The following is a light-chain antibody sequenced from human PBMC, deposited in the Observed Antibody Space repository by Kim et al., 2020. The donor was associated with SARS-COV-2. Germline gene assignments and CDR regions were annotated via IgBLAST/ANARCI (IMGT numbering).Light chain of an antibody. J-gene: IGKJ1*01. CDR1: QSISDW. CDR2: KAS. V-gene: IGKV1-5*03. CDR3: QQYSSRWT. Sequence: SASVGDRVTITCRASQSISDWLAWYQQKPGKAPKVLIYKASNLESGVPSRFSGSGSGSEFTLTITSLQPDDFATYYCQQYSSRWTFGQGTKVEIK.